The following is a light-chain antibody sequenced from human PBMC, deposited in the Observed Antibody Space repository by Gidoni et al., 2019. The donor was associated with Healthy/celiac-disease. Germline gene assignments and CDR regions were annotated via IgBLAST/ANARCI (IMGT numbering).Light chain of an antibody. CDR3: QSYDSSLSGHV. V-gene: IGLV1-40*01. CDR2: GNS. J-gene: IGLJ1*01. Sequence: PPSVSGAPGQKVTISCTGSSSNIGAGYDVHWYQQLPGTAPKLLIYGNSNRPSGVPDRFSGSKSGTSASLAITGLQAEDEADYYCQSYDSSLSGHVFGTGTKVTVL. CDR1: SSNIGAGYD.